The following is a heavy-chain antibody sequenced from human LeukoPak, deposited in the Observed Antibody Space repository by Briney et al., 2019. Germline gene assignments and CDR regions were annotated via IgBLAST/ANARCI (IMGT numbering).Heavy chain of an antibody. J-gene: IGHJ3*02. Sequence: SQTLSLTCTVSGGSISSYYWSWIRQPPGKGLEWIGYNYYSGSTNYNPSLKSRVTISVYTSKNQFSLKLSSVTAADTAVYYCARDRPFDIWGQGTMVTVSS. CDR3: ARDRPFDI. V-gene: IGHV4-59*01. CDR2: NYYSGST. CDR1: GGSISSYY.